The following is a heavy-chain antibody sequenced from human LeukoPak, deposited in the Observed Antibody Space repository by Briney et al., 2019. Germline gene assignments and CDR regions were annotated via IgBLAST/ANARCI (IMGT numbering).Heavy chain of an antibody. D-gene: IGHD3-10*01. J-gene: IGHJ6*02. V-gene: IGHV3-53*01. Sequence: GGSLRLSCAASGFTVSSNYMNWVRQAPGKGLEWVSVIYSGGSTYYADSVKGRFTISRDNSKNTLYLQMNSLRAEDTAVYYCARDLYGSGSPRSPTPYYYYGMDVWGQGTTVTVSS. CDR1: GFTVSSNY. CDR2: IYSGGST. CDR3: ARDLYGSGSPRSPTPYYYYGMDV.